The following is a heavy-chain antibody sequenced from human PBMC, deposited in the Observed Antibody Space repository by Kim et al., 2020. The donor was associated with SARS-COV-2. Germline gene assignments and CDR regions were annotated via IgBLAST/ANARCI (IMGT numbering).Heavy chain of an antibody. CDR2: ISAYNGNT. CDR3: ARDEDPGAVTTSVSGFTYYGRDV. CDR1: GYTFTSYG. Sequence: DSVKVSCKASGYTFTSYGISWVRQAPGQGLEWMGWISAYNGNTNYAQKLQGRVTMTTDTSTSTAYMELRSLRSDDTAVYYCARDEDPGAVTTSVSGFTYYGRDVWGQGTTVTVSS. D-gene: IGHD4-4*01. V-gene: IGHV1-18*01. J-gene: IGHJ6*02.